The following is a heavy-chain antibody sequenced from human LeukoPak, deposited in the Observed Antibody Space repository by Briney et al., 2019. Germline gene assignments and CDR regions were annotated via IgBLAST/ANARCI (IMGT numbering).Heavy chain of an antibody. D-gene: IGHD5-12*01. Sequence: GGSLRLSCAASGFTFSNYWMHWVRQAPGKGLVWVSRINSNGSSTNYADSVKGRFTISRDNAKNTLYLQMSSLRAEDTAVYYCAKGGATICDNWGQGTLVTVSS. V-gene: IGHV3-74*01. CDR3: AKGGATICDN. CDR1: GFTFSNYW. J-gene: IGHJ4*02. CDR2: INSNGSST.